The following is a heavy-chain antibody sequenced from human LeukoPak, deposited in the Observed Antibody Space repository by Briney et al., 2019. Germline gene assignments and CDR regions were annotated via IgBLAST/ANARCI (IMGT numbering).Heavy chain of an antibody. J-gene: IGHJ6*03. CDR3: ASALSRDSPSYYYYMDV. CDR1: GFTFSSYS. Sequence: GGSLRLSCAASGFTFSSYSMNWVRQAPGKGLEWVSSISSSSSYIYYADSVRGRFTISRDNAKNSLFLQMNSLRGEDTAVYYCASALSRDSPSYYYYMDVWGKGTTVTISS. D-gene: IGHD5-24*01. V-gene: IGHV3-21*04. CDR2: ISSSSSYI.